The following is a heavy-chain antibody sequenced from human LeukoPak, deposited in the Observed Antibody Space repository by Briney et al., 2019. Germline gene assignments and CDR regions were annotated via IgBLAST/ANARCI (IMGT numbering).Heavy chain of an antibody. V-gene: IGHV3-23*01. D-gene: IGHD6-19*01. CDR1: GFTFSNYA. J-gene: IGHJ4*02. CDR3: AKTRGPVAFNPDY. Sequence: GGSLRLSCAASGFTFSNYAMSWVRQVQGKGLEWVSTISGSDGSTYYADSVKGRFTISRDNSKNTLYLQMNSLRAEDTAKYYCAKTRGPVAFNPDYWGQGSLVTVSS. CDR2: ISGSDGST.